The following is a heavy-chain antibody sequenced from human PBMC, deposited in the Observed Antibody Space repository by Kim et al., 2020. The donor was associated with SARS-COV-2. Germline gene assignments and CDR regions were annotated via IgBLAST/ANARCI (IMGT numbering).Heavy chain of an antibody. CDR1: GGSISSSSYY. V-gene: IGHV4-39*01. CDR3: ARRRHPGYSGYDWTFDY. CDR2: IYYSGST. Sequence: SETLSLTCTVSGGSISSSSYYWGWIRQPPGKGLEWIGSIYYSGSTYYNPSLKSRVTISVDTSKNQFSLKLSSVTAADTAVYYCARRRHPGYSGYDWTFDYWGQGTLVTVSS. J-gene: IGHJ4*02. D-gene: IGHD5-12*01.